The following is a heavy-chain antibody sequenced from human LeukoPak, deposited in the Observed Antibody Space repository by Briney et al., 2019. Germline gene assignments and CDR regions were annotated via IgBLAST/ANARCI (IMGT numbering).Heavy chain of an antibody. J-gene: IGHJ4*02. CDR3: ARDQTGQAWVY. D-gene: IGHD3-16*01. V-gene: IGHV3-7*04. CDR2: INQDGRET. CDR1: GLTFSTYW. Sequence: PGGSLRLSCAASGLTFSTYWMSCVRQAPGKGLEWVANINQDGRETHSVDSVKGRFTVSRDNARNSLYLQMNSLRAEDTAVYYCARDQTGQAWVYWGQGTLVTVSS.